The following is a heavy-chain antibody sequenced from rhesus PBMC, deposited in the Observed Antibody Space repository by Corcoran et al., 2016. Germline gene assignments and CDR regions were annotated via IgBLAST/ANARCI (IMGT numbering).Heavy chain of an antibody. Sequence: QVPLQESGTGLVKPSETLSLSCAVSGASISGYYWNWIRQPPGKELDWNGYIGGSSGSTDDEPAVRRRVTMSRDTTKKQFSLNLNSVTAADTAGYYGARNAVGTVFDHWGQGVRVTVSS. D-gene: IGHD5-24*01. CDR1: GASISGYY. CDR2: IGGSSGST. V-gene: IGHV4-165*02. CDR3: ARNAVGTVFDH. J-gene: IGHJ4*01.